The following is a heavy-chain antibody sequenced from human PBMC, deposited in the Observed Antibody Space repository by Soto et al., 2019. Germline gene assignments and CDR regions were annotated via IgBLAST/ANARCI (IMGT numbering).Heavy chain of an antibody. CDR1: GFIFSSYG. CDR2: ISSDGSNK. V-gene: IGHV3-30*18. J-gene: IGHJ4*02. D-gene: IGHD3-9*01. Sequence: QVQLVESGGGVVQPGRSLRLSCAASGFIFSSYGMHWVRQAPGKGLEWVAVISSDGSNKYYADSVKGRFTISRDNVKNTLYLQMNSLRAEDTAVYYCAKEYDILTDDYILGYWGQGTLVTVSS. CDR3: AKEYDILTDDYILGY.